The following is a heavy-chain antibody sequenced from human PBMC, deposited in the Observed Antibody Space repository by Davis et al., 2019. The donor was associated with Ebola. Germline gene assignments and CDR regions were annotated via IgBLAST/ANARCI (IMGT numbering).Heavy chain of an antibody. J-gene: IGHJ3*02. D-gene: IGHD3-10*01. Sequence: GESLIPSCKCSCYNFTSYWIGWVPQLPGQLLGWIGIIYPGDYDTRYSPSFQGQVTISADKSISTAYLQWSSLNASDTAMYYCARQGITMVRGANDAFDIWGQGTMVTVSS. CDR3: ARQGITMVRGANDAFDI. CDR2: IYPGDYDT. V-gene: IGHV5-51*01. CDR1: CYNFTSYW.